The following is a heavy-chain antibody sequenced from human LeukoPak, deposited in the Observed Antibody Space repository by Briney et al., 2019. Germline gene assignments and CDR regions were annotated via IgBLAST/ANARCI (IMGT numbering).Heavy chain of an antibody. CDR2: IYYSGNT. CDR1: GGSISSYY. D-gene: IGHD6-19*01. V-gene: IGHV4-59*08. Sequence: SETLSLTCTVSGGSISSYYWSWIRQPPGKGLEWIGYIYYSGNTNYNPSLESRGTISVDTSKNQFSLKLNSVTAADTAVYFCARQVVAVAGTGYFDYWGQGTLVTVSS. CDR3: ARQVVAVAGTGYFDY. J-gene: IGHJ4*02.